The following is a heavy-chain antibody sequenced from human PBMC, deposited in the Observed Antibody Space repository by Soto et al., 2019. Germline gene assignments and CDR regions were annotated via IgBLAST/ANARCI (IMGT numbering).Heavy chain of an antibody. CDR3: ARDVGSLDY. CDR2: INANNGNT. D-gene: IGHD3-16*01. V-gene: IGHV1-3*01. CDR1: GYTFTTYY. J-gene: IGHJ4*02. Sequence: GASVKVSCKASGYTFTTYYMQWVRQAPGQRLEWMGRINANNGNTNYSQKFQGRVTITRDTSASTAYMELSSLRSEDTAVYYCARDVGSLDYWGQGTLVTVSS.